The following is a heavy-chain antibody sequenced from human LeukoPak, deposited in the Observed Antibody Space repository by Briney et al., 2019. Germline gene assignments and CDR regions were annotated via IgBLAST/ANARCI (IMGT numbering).Heavy chain of an antibody. D-gene: IGHD3-10*01. CDR1: GFTFSTYA. J-gene: IGHJ4*02. CDR3: AKSQAGVNAPLDY. V-gene: IGHV3-23*01. CDR2: ISGSGDRT. Sequence: GGSLRLSCAVSGFTFSTYAMTWVRQAPGKGLEWVSVISGSGDRTFNPDSVQGRFTISRDNSKSTLYLQMNSLRGDDTAIYYCAKSQAGVNAPLDYWGQGTLVTVSS.